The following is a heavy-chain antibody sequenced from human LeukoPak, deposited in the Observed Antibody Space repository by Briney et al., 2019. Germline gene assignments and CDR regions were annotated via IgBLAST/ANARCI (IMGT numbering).Heavy chain of an antibody. D-gene: IGHD6-25*01. V-gene: IGHV4-59*08. CDR2: IYYSGST. CDR3: ARGGSAARLDY. CDR1: GGSISSYY. J-gene: IGHJ4*02. Sequence: PSETLSLTCSVSGGSISSYYWSWIRQPPGKGLEWIGYIYYSGSTNYNPSLKSRVTISVDTSKNQFSLILSSVTAADTAVYYCARGGSAARLDYWGQGTLVTVSS.